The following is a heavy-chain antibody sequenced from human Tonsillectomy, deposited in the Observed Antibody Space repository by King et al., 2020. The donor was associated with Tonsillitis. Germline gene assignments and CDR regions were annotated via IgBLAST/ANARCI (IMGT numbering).Heavy chain of an antibody. CDR1: GFNFSVYS. Sequence: VQLVESGGGLVQPGGSLRLSCVASGFNFSVYSMNWVRQAPGKGLQWISYISSSNTSIYYADSVKGRFTISRVNAKNSLFLHMSSLRDDDTAVYYCARDPPVAHSTIFDFWGQGILVTVSS. CDR3: ARDPPVAHSTIFDF. J-gene: IGHJ4*02. CDR2: ISSSNTSI. V-gene: IGHV3-48*02. D-gene: IGHD2-21*01.